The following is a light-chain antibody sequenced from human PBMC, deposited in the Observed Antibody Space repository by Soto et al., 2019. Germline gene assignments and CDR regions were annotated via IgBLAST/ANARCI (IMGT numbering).Light chain of an antibody. CDR2: GAS. V-gene: IGKV3-20*01. J-gene: IGKJ5*01. CDR3: QQYGGSPPVT. Sequence: EIVLTQSPGTLSLSPGERATLSCRASQGITNTYLAWYQQKPGQAPRLLIYGASIRATGIPDRFSGSGSGTDFTLTISRLEPEDFAVYYCQQYGGSPPVTFGQGTRLEIK. CDR1: QGITNTY.